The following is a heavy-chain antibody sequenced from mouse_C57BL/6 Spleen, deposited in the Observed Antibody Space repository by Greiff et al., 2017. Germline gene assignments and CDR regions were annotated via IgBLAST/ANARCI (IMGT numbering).Heavy chain of an antibody. V-gene: IGHV1-64*01. Sequence: QVQLQQPGAELVKPGASVKLSCKASGYTFTSYWMHWVQQRPGQGLEWIGMIHPNSGGTNYNEKFKSKATLTVDKSSSTAYMQLSSLTSEDSAVYYCARGSNPLSMDYWGQGTSVTVSS. J-gene: IGHJ4*01. D-gene: IGHD2-5*01. CDR1: GYTFTSYW. CDR3: ARGSNPLSMDY. CDR2: IHPNSGGT.